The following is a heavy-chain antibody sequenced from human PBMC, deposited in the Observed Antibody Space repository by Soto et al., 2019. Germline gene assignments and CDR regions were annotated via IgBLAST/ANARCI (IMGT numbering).Heavy chain of an antibody. CDR1: GFTLSTYA. Sequence: PGGALRLSCAASGFTLSTYAMSWVRQAPGKGLEWVSAIGGSGNNTYYADSVKGRFAISRDNSKNTLYLQMNSLRAEDTAVYYCARYCSSTSCYLGAFDIWGQGTMVTVSS. J-gene: IGHJ3*02. CDR2: IGGSGNNT. V-gene: IGHV3-23*01. D-gene: IGHD2-2*01. CDR3: ARYCSSTSCYLGAFDI.